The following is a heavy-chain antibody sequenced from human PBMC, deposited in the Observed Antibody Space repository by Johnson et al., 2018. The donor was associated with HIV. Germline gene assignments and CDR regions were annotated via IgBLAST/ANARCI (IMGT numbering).Heavy chain of an antibody. CDR3: ARVGYYVDAFDI. J-gene: IGHJ3*02. CDR1: GFTFDDYA. CDR2: ISWNSGSI. Sequence: VQLVESGGGVVRPGGSLRLSCAASGFTFDDYAMHWVRQAPGKGLEWVSGISWNSGSIGYADSVKGRFTISRDNSKNTLDLQMGSLRAEDTAVYYCARVGYYVDAFDIWGQGTMVTVSS. V-gene: IGHV3-9*01. D-gene: IGHD3-22*01.